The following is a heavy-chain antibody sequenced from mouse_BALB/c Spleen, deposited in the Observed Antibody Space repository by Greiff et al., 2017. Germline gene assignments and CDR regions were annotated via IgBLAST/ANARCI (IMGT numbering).Heavy chain of an antibody. CDR2: ISSGSSTI. CDR3: ARESTMINAMDY. J-gene: IGHJ4*01. Sequence: EVKLVESGGGLVQPGGSRKLSCAASGFTFSSFGMHWVRQAPEKGLEWVAYISSGSSTIYYADTVKGRFTISSDNPKNTLFLQMNSLRSEDTAMYYCARESTMINAMDYWGQGTSVTVSS. D-gene: IGHD2-4*01. CDR1: GFTFSSFG. V-gene: IGHV5-17*02.